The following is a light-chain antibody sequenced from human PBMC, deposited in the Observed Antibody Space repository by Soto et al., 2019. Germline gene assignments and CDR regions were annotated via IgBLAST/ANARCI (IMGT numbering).Light chain of an antibody. V-gene: IGLV2-11*01. J-gene: IGLJ1*01. Sequence: QSALTQPPSASGSPGQSVTISCTGTSSDVGGYNYVSWYQQHPGKAPKLMIYDVSKWPSGVPDRFSGSKSGNTASLTISGLQAEDEGDYYCCSYAGSYTFVFGTGTKLTVL. CDR3: CSYAGSYTFV. CDR2: DVS. CDR1: SSDVGGYNY.